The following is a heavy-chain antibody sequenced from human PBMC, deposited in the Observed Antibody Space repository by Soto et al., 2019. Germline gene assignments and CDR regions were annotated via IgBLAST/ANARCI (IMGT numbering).Heavy chain of an antibody. CDR1: GVTFSNYA. Sequence: GSLRLSCTFSGVTFSNYAMNWVRQAPGKGLEWVSSLSGGGGTTYYAHSVEGRFIISRDNSKNTLYILMNRLRAEDTALYYCAKQRADYGSGADTFYFDSWGQGALVTVSS. J-gene: IGHJ4*02. CDR3: AKQRADYGSGADTFYFDS. V-gene: IGHV3-23*01. CDR2: LSGGGGTT. D-gene: IGHD3-10*01.